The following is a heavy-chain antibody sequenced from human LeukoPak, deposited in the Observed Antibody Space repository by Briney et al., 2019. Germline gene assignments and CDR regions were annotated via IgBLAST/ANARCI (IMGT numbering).Heavy chain of an antibody. CDR1: GFTFSSYW. Sequence: GGSLRLSCAASGFTFSSYWMHWVRQAPGKGLVWVSRIKTDGSVTSYADSVKGRFTISRDNAKNTLYLQMDSLRAEDTAVYYCARRGGLVYGDLDYWGQGTLVTVSS. CDR2: IKTDGSVT. D-gene: IGHD4-17*01. CDR3: ARRGGLVYGDLDY. J-gene: IGHJ4*02. V-gene: IGHV3-74*01.